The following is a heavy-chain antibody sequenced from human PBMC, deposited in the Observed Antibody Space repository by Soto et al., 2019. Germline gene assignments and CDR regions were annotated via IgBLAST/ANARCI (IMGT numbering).Heavy chain of an antibody. V-gene: IGHV3-23*01. D-gene: IGHD6-13*01. CDR1: GFTFSSYA. Sequence: EVQLLESGGGLVQPAGSLRLSCAASGFTFSSYAMSWVRQAPGKGLEWVSVISGSGDSTYYADSVRGRFTISRDNSKNTLYLQMNSLRAEDTAVYNCAKDRDGAAAGPTKFYGMDVWGQGTTVTVSS. CDR3: AKDRDGAAAGPTKFYGMDV. CDR2: ISGSGDST. J-gene: IGHJ6*02.